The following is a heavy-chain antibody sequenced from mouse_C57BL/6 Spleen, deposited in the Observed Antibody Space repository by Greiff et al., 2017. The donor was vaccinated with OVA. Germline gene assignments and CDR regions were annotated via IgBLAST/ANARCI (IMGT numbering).Heavy chain of an antibody. V-gene: IGHV1-64*01. D-gene: IGHD2-3*01. Sequence: QVQLKQSGAELVKPGASVKLSCKASGYTFTSYWMHWVKQRPGQGLEWIGMIHPNSGSTNYNEKFKSKATLTVDKSSSTAYMQLSSLTSEDSAVYYCARSGDGYLDYWGQGTTLTVSS. CDR1: GYTFTSYW. CDR3: ARSGDGYLDY. J-gene: IGHJ2*01. CDR2: IHPNSGST.